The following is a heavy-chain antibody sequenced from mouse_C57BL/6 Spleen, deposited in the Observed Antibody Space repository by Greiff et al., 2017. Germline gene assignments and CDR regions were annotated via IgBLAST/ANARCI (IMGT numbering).Heavy chain of an antibody. J-gene: IGHJ3*01. CDR3: ARDGPTGTSFAY. D-gene: IGHD4-1*01. CDR2: INNDGSST. CDR1: GFTFSDYY. V-gene: IGHV5-16*01. Sequence: EVQRVESEGGLVQPGSSMKLSCTASGFTFSDYYMAWVRQVPEKGLEWVANINNDGSSTYYLDSLKSRFIISRDTAKNILYLQMSSLKSEDTATYYCARDGPTGTSFAYWGQGTLVTVSA.